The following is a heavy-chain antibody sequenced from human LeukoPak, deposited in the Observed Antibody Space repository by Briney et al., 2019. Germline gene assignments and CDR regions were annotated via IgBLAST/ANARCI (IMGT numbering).Heavy chain of an antibody. J-gene: IGHJ4*02. CDR3: ARGGAAAGYFDY. CDR2: INHSGTT. CDR1: VGAFSGYY. D-gene: IGHD6-13*01. Sequence: SETLSLTCAVYVGAFSGYYWSWIRQPPGKGLEWIGEINHSGTTNYNPSLKSRVTISVDTSKNQFSLKLSSVTAADTAVYYCARGGAAAGYFDYWGQGTLVIVS. V-gene: IGHV4-34*01.